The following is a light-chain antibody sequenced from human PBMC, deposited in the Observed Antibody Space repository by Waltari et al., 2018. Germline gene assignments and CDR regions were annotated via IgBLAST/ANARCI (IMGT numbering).Light chain of an antibody. CDR2: EVS. CDR3: SSYTSSSTPVV. J-gene: IGLJ2*01. V-gene: IGLV2-14*01. CDR1: SSDVGGYNY. Sequence: QSALTQPASVSGSPGQSITISCTGPSSDVGGYNYVSWYQQHPGKAPKLMIYEVSNRPSGVSNRFSGSKSGNTASLTISGLQAEDEADYYCSSYTSSSTPVVLGGGTKLTVL.